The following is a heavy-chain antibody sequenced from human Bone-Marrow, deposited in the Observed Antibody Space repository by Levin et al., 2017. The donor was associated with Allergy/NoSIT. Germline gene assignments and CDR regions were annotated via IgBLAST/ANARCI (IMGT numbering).Heavy chain of an antibody. CDR2: ISSSSSYI. J-gene: IGHJ6*02. CDR1: GFTFSSYS. CDR3: ARDQGYSYGNYYYYGMDG. D-gene: IGHD5-18*01. V-gene: IGHV3-21*01. Sequence: ASVKVSCAASGFTFSSYSMNWVRQAPGKGLEWVSSISSSSSYIYYADSVKGRFTISRDNAKNSLYLQMNSLRAEDTAVYYCARDQGYSYGNYYYYGMDGWGQGTTVTVSS.